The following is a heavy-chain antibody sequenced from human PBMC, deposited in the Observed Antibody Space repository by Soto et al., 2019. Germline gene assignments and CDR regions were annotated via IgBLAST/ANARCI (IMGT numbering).Heavy chain of an antibody. D-gene: IGHD3-22*01. CDR2: IDPSDSYT. J-gene: IGHJ3*02. CDR3: ARHSLNYYDSSGYLGAFDI. Sequence: PGASLKISCKGSGYSFTSYWISWVRQMPGKGLEWMGRIDPSDSYTNYSPSFQGHVTISADKSISTAYLQWSSLKASDTAMYYCARHSLNYYDSSGYLGAFDIWGQGTMVTVSS. CDR1: GYSFTSYW. V-gene: IGHV5-10-1*01.